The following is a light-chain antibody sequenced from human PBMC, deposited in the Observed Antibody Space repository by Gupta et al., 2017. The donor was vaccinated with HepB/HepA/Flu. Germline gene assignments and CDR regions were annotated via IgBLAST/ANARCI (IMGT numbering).Light chain of an antibody. Sequence: DIQMTQSPSSLSASVGDRVTITCRASQSISSYLNWYQQKPGKAPKLLIYAASTLQTGVPSRFSGSGSGTDFTLTVSRLQPEDFATYYCQETYDTPRTFGGGTKVEIK. CDR2: AAS. CDR3: QETYDTPRT. J-gene: IGKJ4*01. V-gene: IGKV1-39*01. CDR1: QSISSY.